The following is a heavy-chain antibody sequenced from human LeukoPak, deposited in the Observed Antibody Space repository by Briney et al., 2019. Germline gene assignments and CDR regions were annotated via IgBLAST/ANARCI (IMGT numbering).Heavy chain of an antibody. Sequence: GASVKVSCQASGYSFTNYDINWVRQATGQGLEWMGWMNPKSGDTGYSQKFQGRVFITRDTSINTAYMELSSLGSDDTAVYYCARPGSYYYDLDYWGQGTLVTVSS. CDR1: GYSFTNYD. V-gene: IGHV1-8*03. J-gene: IGHJ4*02. CDR2: MNPKSGDT. CDR3: ARPGSYYYDLDY. D-gene: IGHD3-22*01.